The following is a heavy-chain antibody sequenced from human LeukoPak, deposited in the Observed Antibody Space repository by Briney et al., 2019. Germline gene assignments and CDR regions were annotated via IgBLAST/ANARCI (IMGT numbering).Heavy chain of an antibody. Sequence: ASVKVSCKASGYTFTSYAMNWVRQAPGQGLEWMGWINTNTGNPTYAQGFTGRFVFSLDTSGNTAYLQISSLKTEDTAVYYCARDPRGGYSNLYPWGQGTLVTVSS. V-gene: IGHV7-4-1*02. D-gene: IGHD4-11*01. CDR1: GYTFTSYA. J-gene: IGHJ5*02. CDR2: INTNTGNP. CDR3: ARDPRGGYSNLYP.